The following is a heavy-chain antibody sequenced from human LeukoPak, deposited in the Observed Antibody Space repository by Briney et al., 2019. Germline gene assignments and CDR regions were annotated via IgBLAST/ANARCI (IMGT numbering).Heavy chain of an antibody. CDR1: GFTFSSYA. CDR2: ISCSGGST. V-gene: IGHV3-23*01. J-gene: IGHJ4*02. Sequence: GGSLRLSCAASGFTFSSYAMSWVRQAPGKGLEWVSAISCSGGSTYYADSLKGRFTIPRDNSKNTVYLQMNSLRAEDTAVYYCARDVIVVVPAVSHNVDYWGQGTLVTVSS. D-gene: IGHD2-2*01. CDR3: ARDVIVVVPAVSHNVDY.